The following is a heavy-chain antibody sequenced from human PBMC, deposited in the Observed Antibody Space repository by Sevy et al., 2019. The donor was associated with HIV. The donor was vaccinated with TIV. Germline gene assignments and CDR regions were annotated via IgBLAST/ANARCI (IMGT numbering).Heavy chain of an antibody. D-gene: IGHD2-21*01. V-gene: IGHV3-43*01. CDR3: AKLWARNCDTDGDFDY. CDR1: GFNFDYYA. Sequence: GGSLRLSCAASGFNFDYYAMHWVRQVPGKGLEWVSLISWDGDSTNYADSLKGRFTISRDNSKNSLFLQMNSLRTEDTALYYCAKLWARNCDTDGDFDYWGQGTLVTVSS. J-gene: IGHJ4*02. CDR2: ISWDGDST.